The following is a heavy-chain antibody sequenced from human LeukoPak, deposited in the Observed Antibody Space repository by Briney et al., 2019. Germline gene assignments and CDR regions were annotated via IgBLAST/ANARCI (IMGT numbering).Heavy chain of an antibody. CDR3: APRDIVVVPAARYGMDV. Sequence: GGSLRLSCAASGFTFSSYAMSWVRQAPGKGLEWVSAISGSGGSTYYADSVKGRCTISRDNSKNTLYLQMNSLRAEDTAVYYCAPRDIVVVPAARYGMDVWGQGPTVTVSS. V-gene: IGHV3-23*01. J-gene: IGHJ6*02. D-gene: IGHD2-2*01. CDR1: GFTFSSYA. CDR2: ISGSGGST.